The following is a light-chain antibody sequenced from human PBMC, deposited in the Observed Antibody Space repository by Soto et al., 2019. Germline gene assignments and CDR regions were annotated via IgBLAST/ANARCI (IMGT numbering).Light chain of an antibody. CDR3: CSHSTGSTRYG. CDR1: SSDVDTYNY. CDR2: DVS. J-gene: IGLJ1*01. V-gene: IGLV2-14*03. Sequence: QSVLTQPASVSGSPGQSITISCSGISSDVDTYNYVSWYQLHPGKAPKVVIYDVSSRPSGVSTRFPGSRSGNTASLTISGLQAEDEAHYYCCSHSTGSTRYGFGTGTKVTVL.